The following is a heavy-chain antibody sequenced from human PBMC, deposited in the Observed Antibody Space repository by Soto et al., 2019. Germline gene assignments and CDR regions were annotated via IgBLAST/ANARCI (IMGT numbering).Heavy chain of an antibody. D-gene: IGHD4-17*01. CDR2: ISYDGSNK. J-gene: IGHJ3*02. V-gene: IGHV3-30-3*01. CDR1: GFTFSSYA. CDR3: ARDPYGDYALGAFDI. Sequence: QVQLVESGGGMVQPGRSLRLSCAASGFTFSSYAMHWVRQAPGKGLEWVAVISYDGSNKYYADSVKGRFTISRDNSKNTLYLQMNSLRAEDTAVYYCARDPYGDYALGAFDIWGQGTMVTVSS.